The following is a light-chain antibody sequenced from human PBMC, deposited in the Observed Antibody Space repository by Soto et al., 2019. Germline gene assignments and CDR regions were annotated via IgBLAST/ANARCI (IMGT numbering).Light chain of an antibody. Sequence: EIVLTQSPATLSSSPGERATLSCRASQSVSSYLAWYQQRPGQAPRLLIYDASNRATGVPARFSGSGSGTDFTLTISGLEPEDFAVYYCQQRSSWPPTFGQGTRLE. CDR3: QQRSSWPPT. V-gene: IGKV3-11*01. CDR2: DAS. J-gene: IGKJ5*01. CDR1: QSVSSY.